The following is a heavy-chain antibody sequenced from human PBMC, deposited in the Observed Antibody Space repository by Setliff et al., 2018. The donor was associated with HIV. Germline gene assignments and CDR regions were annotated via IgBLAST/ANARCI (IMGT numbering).Heavy chain of an antibody. J-gene: IGHJ4*02. D-gene: IGHD3-22*01. V-gene: IGHV1-69*02. CDR3: ARGEDTMIIVV. Sequence: SVKVSCKASGGPFTSSSIGWVRQAPGQGLEWMGRIIPILGVPRYAQKFQGRVTITADKSTSTSYMHLSSLRAEDTAVYFCARGEDTMIIVVWGQGTLVTVSS. CDR2: IIPILGVP. CDR1: GGPFTSSS.